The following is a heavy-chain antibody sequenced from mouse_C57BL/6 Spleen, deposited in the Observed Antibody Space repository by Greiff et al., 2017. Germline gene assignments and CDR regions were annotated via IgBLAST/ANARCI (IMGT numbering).Heavy chain of an antibody. CDR2: INPSTGGT. Sequence: EVKLLESGPELVKPGASVKISCTASGYSFTGYYMNWVKQSPEKSLEWIGEINPSTGGTTYNQKFKAKATLTVDKSSSTAYMQLKSLTSEDSAVYYCARCPTPYYFDYWGQGTTLTVSS. CDR3: ARCPTPYYFDY. J-gene: IGHJ2*01. CDR1: GYSFTGYY. V-gene: IGHV1-42*01.